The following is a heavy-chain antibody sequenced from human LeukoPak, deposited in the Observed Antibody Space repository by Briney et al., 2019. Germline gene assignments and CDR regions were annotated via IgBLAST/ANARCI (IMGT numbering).Heavy chain of an antibody. CDR2: IYPGGGST. Sequence: GASVKVSCKTSGYSFNSYYIHWVRQAPGQGLEWMGIIYPGGGSTSYAQKLQGRITMTRDMSASTVYMELSSLRSEDTAIYYCARHNHCGHWGKGPLVHVS. V-gene: IGHV1-46*02. CDR3: ARHNHCGH. D-gene: IGHD2-21*01. J-gene: IGHJ1*01. CDR1: GYSFNSYY.